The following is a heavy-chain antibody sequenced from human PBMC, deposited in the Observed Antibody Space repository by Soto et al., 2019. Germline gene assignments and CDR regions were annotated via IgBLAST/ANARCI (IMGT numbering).Heavy chain of an antibody. J-gene: IGHJ6*03. CDR2: IYYSGST. CDR1: RVYSSGSV. V-gene: IGHV4-59*04. Sequence: SQPLSLTCSVPRVYSSGSVWSRLLQHPRKNLEWIGYIYYSGSTYYNPSAKSRVTISVDTSKNQFSLKLSSVTAADTAVYYCSIRGYDSTYYYYYYYMDVWGKGTTVTVSS. CDR3: SIRGYDSTYYYYYYYMDV. D-gene: IGHD5-12*01.